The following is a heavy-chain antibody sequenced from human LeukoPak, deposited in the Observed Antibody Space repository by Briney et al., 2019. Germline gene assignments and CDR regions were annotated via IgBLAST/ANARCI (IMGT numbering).Heavy chain of an antibody. CDR1: GFTFSNYA. J-gene: IGHJ4*02. CDR3: AIGSYCSGGSCYPLFDY. Sequence: GGSLRLSCAASGFTFSNYAMSWVRQAPGKGLEWVSGIYGDGSTYYADFVKGRFTISRDSSKNTLYLQMNSLRAEDTAVYYCAIGSYCSGGSCYPLFDYWGRGTLVTVSS. D-gene: IGHD2-15*01. CDR2: IYGDGST. V-gene: IGHV3-53*01.